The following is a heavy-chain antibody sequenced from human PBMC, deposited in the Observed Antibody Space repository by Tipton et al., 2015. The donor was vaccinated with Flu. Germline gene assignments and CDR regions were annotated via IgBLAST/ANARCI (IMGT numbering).Heavy chain of an antibody. J-gene: IGHJ4*02. V-gene: IGHV4-4*07. Sequence: TLSLTCTVSGASMTSYYWSWIRQPAGKGLEWIGRIYTSGSTYYNPSLKSRVTMSIDTSKDQFSLKLSSVTAADTAVYYCARASGSGTYVIFDFWGQGSLVTVSS. CDR2: IYTSGST. D-gene: IGHD3-10*01. CDR3: ARASGSGTYVIFDF. CDR1: GASMTSYY.